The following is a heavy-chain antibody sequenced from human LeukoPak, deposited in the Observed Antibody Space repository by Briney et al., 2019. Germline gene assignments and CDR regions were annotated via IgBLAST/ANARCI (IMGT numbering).Heavy chain of an antibody. Sequence: ASVKVSCKASGYTFTGYYMHWVRQAPGQGLEWMGWINPNSGGTNYAQKFQGRVTMTRDTSISTAYMELSRLRSDDTAVYYCVRGAGLIYSDRGGIRGYFDYWGQGALVTVSS. CDR3: VRGAGLIYSDRGGIRGYFDY. V-gene: IGHV1-2*02. D-gene: IGHD3-22*01. J-gene: IGHJ4*02. CDR1: GYTFTGYY. CDR2: INPNSGGT.